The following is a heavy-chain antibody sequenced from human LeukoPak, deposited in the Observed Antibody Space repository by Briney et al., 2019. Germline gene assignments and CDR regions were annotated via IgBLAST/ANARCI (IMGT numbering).Heavy chain of an antibody. J-gene: IGHJ5*02. CDR2: VSYSWST. CDR3: VRDARGDGVYGWFDP. D-gene: IGHD5/OR15-5a*01. V-gene: IGHV4-31*03. CDR1: GCTISSGGHY. Sequence: PSETLSLTCSVSGCTISSGGHYWNCIRQHPGKLLEWIACVSYSWSTYYNASLKSRVTISVDTSKNQFSLRLRSVTAADTAVYYCVRDARGDGVYGWFDPWGQGGLVTISS.